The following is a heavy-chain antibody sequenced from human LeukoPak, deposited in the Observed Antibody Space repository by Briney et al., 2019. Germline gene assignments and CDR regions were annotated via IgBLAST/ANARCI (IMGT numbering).Heavy chain of an antibody. J-gene: IGHJ4*02. D-gene: IGHD5-18*01. CDR3: ARRSSYGYNGY. CDR1: GFTFSDYY. Sequence: GRSLRLSCAASGFTFSDYYMSWIRQAPGKGLEWVSYISSSSSYTNYADSVKGRFTISRDNAKNSLYLQMNSLRAEDTAVYYCARRSSYGYNGYWGQGTLVTVSS. V-gene: IGHV3-11*03. CDR2: ISSSSSYT.